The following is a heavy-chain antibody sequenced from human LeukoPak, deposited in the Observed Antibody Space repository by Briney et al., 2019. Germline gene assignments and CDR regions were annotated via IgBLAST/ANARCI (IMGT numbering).Heavy chain of an antibody. CDR1: GFTFSSYE. CDR2: ISSSGSTI. D-gene: IGHD3-22*01. CDR3: ARYYYDSSGYIFDY. J-gene: IGHJ4*02. V-gene: IGHV3-48*03. Sequence: PGGSLRLSCAASGFTFSSYEMNWVRQAPGKGLEWVSYISSSGSTIYYADSVKGRFTISRDNAKNSLYLQMNSLRAEDTAVYYCARYYYDSSGYIFDYWGQGTLVTVSS.